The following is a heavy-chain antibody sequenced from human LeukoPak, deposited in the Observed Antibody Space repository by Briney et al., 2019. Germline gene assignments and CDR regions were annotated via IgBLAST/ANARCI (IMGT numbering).Heavy chain of an antibody. Sequence: GGSLRLSCAASGFTFSDYYMSWIRQAPGKGLEWVSHISRGCRTIYFADSVQGRFTISRDNAKNSLFLQMNSLRAEETAVYYCAREHYGSGDYGGQGTLFSVSS. J-gene: IGHJ4*02. CDR2: ISRGCRTI. CDR1: GFTFSDYY. D-gene: IGHD3-10*01. CDR3: AREHYGSGDY. V-gene: IGHV3-11*01.